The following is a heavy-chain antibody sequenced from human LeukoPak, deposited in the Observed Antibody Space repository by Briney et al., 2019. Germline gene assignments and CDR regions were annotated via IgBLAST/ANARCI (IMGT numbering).Heavy chain of an antibody. Sequence: PGGSLRLSCAASGFTVSSNYMSWVRQAPGKGLEWGSVIYSGGSTYYADSVKGRFTISRDNSKNTLYLQMNSLRAEDTAVYYCARGVGSYYGYYYYYYMDVWGKGTTVTISS. D-gene: IGHD3-10*01. V-gene: IGHV3-53*01. CDR2: IYSGGST. J-gene: IGHJ6*03. CDR3: ARGVGSYYGYYYYYYMDV. CDR1: GFTVSSNY.